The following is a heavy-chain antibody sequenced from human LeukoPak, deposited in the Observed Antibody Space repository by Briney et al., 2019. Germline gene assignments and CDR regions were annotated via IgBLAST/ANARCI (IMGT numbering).Heavy chain of an antibody. CDR1: GGSISPYY. D-gene: IGHD2-15*01. CDR3: ARRQSGLLTLIDY. V-gene: IGHV4-59*12. J-gene: IGHJ4*02. CDR2: IYYSGST. Sequence: SETLSLTCTVSGGSISPYYWSWIRQPPGKGLEWIGYIYYSGSTNYSPSLKSRVTISLDTSKNQFSLKLSSVTAADTAVYYCARRQSGLLTLIDYWGQGTPVTVSS.